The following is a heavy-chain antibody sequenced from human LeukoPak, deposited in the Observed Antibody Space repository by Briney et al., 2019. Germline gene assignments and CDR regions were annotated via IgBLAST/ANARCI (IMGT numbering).Heavy chain of an antibody. CDR2: IYYSGST. CDR1: GGSISSSSHY. J-gene: IGHJ4*02. D-gene: IGHD3-22*01. CDR3: ARRGYDSSGYYRNY. Sequence: SSETLSLTCTVSGGSISSSSHYWGWIRQPPGKGLEWIGSIYYSGSTYYNPSLKSRVTISVDTSKNQFSLKLSSVTAADTAVYYCARRGYDSSGYYRNYWGQGTLVTVSS. V-gene: IGHV4-39*01.